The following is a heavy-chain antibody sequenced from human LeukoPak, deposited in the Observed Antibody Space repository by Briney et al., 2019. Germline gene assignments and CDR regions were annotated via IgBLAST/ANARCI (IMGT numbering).Heavy chain of an antibody. CDR1: GGSISSSNW. CDR3: ARERQQLVYHYYYMDV. Sequence: SETLSLTCAVSGGSISSSNWWSWVRQPPGKGLEWLGEIYHSGSTNYNPSLKSRVTISVDTSKNQFSLKLSSVTAADTAVYYCARERQQLVYHYYYMDVWGKGTTVTISS. V-gene: IGHV4-4*02. D-gene: IGHD6-13*01. CDR2: IYHSGST. J-gene: IGHJ6*03.